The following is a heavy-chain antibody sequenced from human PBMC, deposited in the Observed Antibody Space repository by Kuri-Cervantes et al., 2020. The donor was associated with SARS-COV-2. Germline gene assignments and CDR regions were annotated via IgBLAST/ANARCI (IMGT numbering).Heavy chain of an antibody. CDR1: GFTFSSYS. J-gene: IGHJ6*03. CDR2: ISSSSSTI. D-gene: IGHD3-22*01. Sequence: GGSLRLSCAASGFTFSSYSMNWVRQAPGKGLEWVSYISSSSSTIYYADSVKGRFTISRDNTKNSLYLQMNSLRAEDTAVYYCSRTYDSSGSLYYYYYMDVWGKGTTVTDSS. CDR3: SRTYDSSGSLYYYYYMDV. V-gene: IGHV3-48*01.